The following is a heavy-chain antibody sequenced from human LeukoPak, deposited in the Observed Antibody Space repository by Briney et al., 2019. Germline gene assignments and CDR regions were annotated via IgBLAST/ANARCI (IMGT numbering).Heavy chain of an antibody. J-gene: IGHJ4*02. CDR2: ISAYNGNT. CDR1: GYTFTSYG. Sequence: ASVKVSCKASGYTFTSYGISWVRQAPGQGLEWMGWISAYNGNTNYAQKLQGRVTMTTDTSTSTAYMELRSLRSGDTAVYYCAIRTTGTTFDYWGQGTLVTVSS. V-gene: IGHV1-18*04. CDR3: AIRTTGTTFDY. D-gene: IGHD1-1*01.